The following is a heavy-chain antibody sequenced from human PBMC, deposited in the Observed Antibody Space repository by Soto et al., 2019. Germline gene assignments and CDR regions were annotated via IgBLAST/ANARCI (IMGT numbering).Heavy chain of an antibody. V-gene: IGHV3-30*04. Sequence: QVQPVESGGGVDQPGRSLRLSCAASGFTFSSYAMHWVRHATGKGLEGVAVIAYDGRKKYYADSVKGRFTISRDNSKNTLYLQMNSLRIEDTAVYYCARELERFFDYWGQGTLVTVSS. D-gene: IGHD1-1*01. CDR2: IAYDGRKK. CDR3: ARELERFFDY. CDR1: GFTFSSYA. J-gene: IGHJ4*02.